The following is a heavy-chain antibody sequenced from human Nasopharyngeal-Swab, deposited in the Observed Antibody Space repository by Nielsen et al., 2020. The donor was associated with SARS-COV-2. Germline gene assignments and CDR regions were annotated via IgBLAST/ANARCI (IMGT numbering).Heavy chain of an antibody. Sequence: SCAASGFTFSSYWMSWVRQAPGKGLEWVANIKQDGSEKYYVDSVKGRFTISRDNAKNSLYLQMNSLRAEDTALYYCAKDMGSSGRGDGMDVWGQGTTVTVSS. CDR1: GFTFSSYW. V-gene: IGHV3-7*03. D-gene: IGHD6-19*01. CDR2: IKQDGSEK. CDR3: AKDMGSSGRGDGMDV. J-gene: IGHJ6*02.